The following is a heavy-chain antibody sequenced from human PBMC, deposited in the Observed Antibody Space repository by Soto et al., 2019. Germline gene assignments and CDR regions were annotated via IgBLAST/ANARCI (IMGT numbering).Heavy chain of an antibody. V-gene: IGHV3-30*18. J-gene: IGHJ6*03. CDR1: GFTFSSYG. Sequence: QVQLVESGGGVVQPGRSLRLSCAASGFTFSSYGMHWVRQAPGKGLEWVAVISYDGSNKYYADSVKGRFTISRDNSKNPLYLQMNGLRAEDTAVYYCAKPPVYGEYIDVWGQGTTVTVSS. CDR2: ISYDGSNK. D-gene: IGHD4-17*01. CDR3: AKPPVYGEYIDV.